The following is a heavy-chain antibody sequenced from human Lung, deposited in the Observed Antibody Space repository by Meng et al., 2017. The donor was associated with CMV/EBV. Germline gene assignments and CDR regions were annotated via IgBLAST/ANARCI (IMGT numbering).Heavy chain of an antibody. Sequence: FNNYGLSWVRQATGKGLEWVGGISAYSGNTNYAQKIQDRVTMTTHTSSNTAYMELRSLRSDDTAIYYCARVVVHYYARGDNADYSDYWGQGTLVTVSS. CDR3: ARVVVHYYARGDNADYSDY. V-gene: IGHV1-18*04. CDR1: FNNYG. J-gene: IGHJ4*02. D-gene: IGHD3-10*02. CDR2: ISAYSGNT.